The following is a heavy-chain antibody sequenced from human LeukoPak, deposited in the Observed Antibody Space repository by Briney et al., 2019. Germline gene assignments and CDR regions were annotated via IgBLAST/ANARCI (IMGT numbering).Heavy chain of an antibody. Sequence: ASVKVSCKASGGTFSSYAISWVRQAPGQGLEWMGRIIPILGIANYAQKFQGRVTITEDKSTSTAYMELSSLRSEDTAVYYCARAGHYSSSWYYWFDPWGQGTLVTVSS. V-gene: IGHV1-69*04. J-gene: IGHJ5*02. CDR2: IIPILGIA. D-gene: IGHD6-13*01. CDR1: GGTFSSYA. CDR3: ARAGHYSSSWYYWFDP.